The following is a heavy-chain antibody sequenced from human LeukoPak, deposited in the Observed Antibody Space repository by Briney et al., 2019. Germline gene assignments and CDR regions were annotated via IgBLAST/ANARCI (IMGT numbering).Heavy chain of an antibody. V-gene: IGHV1-46*01. CDR1: GYTFTSHY. Sequence: ASVKVSCKASGYTFTSHYMHWVRQAPGQGLEWMGIINPSGGSTSYAQKFQGRVTMTRDMSTSTVYMELSSLRSEDTAVYYCAREGGKSHTRDAFDIWGQGTMVTVSS. J-gene: IGHJ3*02. CDR2: INPSGGST. CDR3: AREGGKSHTRDAFDI.